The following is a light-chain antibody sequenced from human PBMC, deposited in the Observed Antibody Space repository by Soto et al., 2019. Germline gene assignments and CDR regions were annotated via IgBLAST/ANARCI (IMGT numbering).Light chain of an antibody. Sequence: QSALTQPRSVSGSPGQSVTIACTGTSSDVGGYDYVSWYQQHPGKAPKLMIYDVNKRPSGVPDRFSGSKSGNTASLTISGLQAEDEADYYCSSYAGTNIYVFGTGTKVTVL. CDR1: SSDVGGYDY. V-gene: IGLV2-11*01. J-gene: IGLJ1*01. CDR2: DVN. CDR3: SSYAGTNIYV.